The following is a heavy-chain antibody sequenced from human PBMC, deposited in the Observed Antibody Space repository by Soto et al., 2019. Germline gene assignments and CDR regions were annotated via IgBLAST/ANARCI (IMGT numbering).Heavy chain of an antibody. J-gene: IGHJ4*02. CDR1: GFTVSGND. Sequence: QLQLLESGGDLVKPGGSLRLSCAASGFTVSGNDLSWIRQAPGKGLEWVSSISSSGRAIYYADSVKGRFTISRDNAKASLYLQISSLRAEDTASYYCASHHTSGWLYFDSWGQGTLVPVSS. V-gene: IGHV3-11*01. CDR3: ASHHTSGWLYFDS. CDR2: ISSSGRAI. D-gene: IGHD6-19*01.